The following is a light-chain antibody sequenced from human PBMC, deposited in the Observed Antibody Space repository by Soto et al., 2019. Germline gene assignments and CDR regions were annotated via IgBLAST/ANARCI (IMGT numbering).Light chain of an antibody. J-gene: IGKJ1*01. CDR2: GAS. CDR3: QQYGSSTQT. Sequence: IILTQSPDTLSLSPGERATLSCRASQTVSSRYLAWYQQKPGQAPRLTIYGASSRATGLPDRFSGSVSGTDGTITISRLEQEDGSVYDCQQYGSSTQTFGQGTKVDIK. CDR1: QTVSSRY. V-gene: IGKV3-20*01.